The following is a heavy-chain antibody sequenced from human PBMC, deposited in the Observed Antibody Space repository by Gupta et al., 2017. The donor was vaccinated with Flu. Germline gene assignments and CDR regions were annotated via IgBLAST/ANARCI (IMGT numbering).Heavy chain of an antibody. D-gene: IGHD3-22*01. Sequence: EVQLVESGGGLVQPGGSLRLSCAASGFTFSSYSMNWVRQAPGKGLEWVSYISSSSSTIYYADSVKGRFTISRDNAKNSLYLQMNSLRDEDTAVYYCATYYYDSSGYYPIDYWGQGTLVTVSS. CDR1: GFTFSSYS. CDR3: ATYYYDSSGYYPIDY. V-gene: IGHV3-48*02. J-gene: IGHJ4*02. CDR2: ISSSSSTI.